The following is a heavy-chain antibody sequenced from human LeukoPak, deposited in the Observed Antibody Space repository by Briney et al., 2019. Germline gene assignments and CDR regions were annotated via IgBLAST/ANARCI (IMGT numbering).Heavy chain of an antibody. V-gene: IGHV4-59*08. CDR3: ARQWDSSGYHEYFQH. Sequence: PSETLSLTCTVSGGSINIYYWSWIRQPPGKGLEWIGYIYYSGSTNYNPSLKSRVTISVDTSKSQFSLKLSSVTATDTAVYYCARQWDSSGYHEYFQHWGQAPWSPSPQ. CDR1: GGSINIYY. D-gene: IGHD3-22*01. CDR2: IYYSGST. J-gene: IGHJ1*01.